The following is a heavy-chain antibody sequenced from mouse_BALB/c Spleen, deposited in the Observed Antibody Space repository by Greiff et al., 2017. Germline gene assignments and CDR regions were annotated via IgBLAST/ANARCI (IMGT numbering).Heavy chain of an antibody. D-gene: IGHD1-1*01. V-gene: IGHV1-9*01. CDR3: ARWGLLRYPGAMDY. CDR1: GYTFSSYW. CDR2: ILPGSGST. J-gene: IGHJ4*01. Sequence: VQLQQSGAELMKPGASVKISCKATGYTFSSYWIEWVKQRPGHGLEWIGEILPGSGSTNYNEKFKGKATFTADTSSNTAYMQLSSLTSEDSAVYYCARWGLLRYPGAMDYWGQGTSVTVSS.